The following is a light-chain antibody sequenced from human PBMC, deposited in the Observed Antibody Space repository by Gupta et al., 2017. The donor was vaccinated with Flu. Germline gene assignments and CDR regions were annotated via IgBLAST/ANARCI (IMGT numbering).Light chain of an antibody. CDR3: EQYKNWPPFT. Sequence: IVMTQSPATLSVSLGERATLSCRASQSISSSLAWYQQKAGQAPRLLIYGASTRAAGVPARFSGSGSGTEFTLTITSLQSEDFAVYYCEQYKNWPPFTFGQGTKLEMK. CDR1: QSISSS. J-gene: IGKJ2*01. CDR2: GAS. V-gene: IGKV3-15*01.